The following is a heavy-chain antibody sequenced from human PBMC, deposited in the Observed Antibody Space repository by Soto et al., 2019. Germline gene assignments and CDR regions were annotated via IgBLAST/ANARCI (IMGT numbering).Heavy chain of an antibody. CDR3: AKDRNYPRDQFHY. CDR2: ISANGQGI. Sequence: GGSLRLSCAGSGFTFSSYNMNWVRQAPGKGLEWVSAISANGQGIYYADSVRGRFTISRDNSKNTIFLHMDSLRAEDTAVYYCAKDRNYPRDQFHYWGQGTLVTVSS. D-gene: IGHD1-7*01. CDR1: GFTFSSYN. J-gene: IGHJ4*02. V-gene: IGHV3-23*01.